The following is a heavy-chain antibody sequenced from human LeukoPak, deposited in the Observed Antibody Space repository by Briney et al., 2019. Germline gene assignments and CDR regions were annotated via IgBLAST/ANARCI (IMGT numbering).Heavy chain of an antibody. V-gene: IGHV1-8*01. CDR2: MNPNSGNT. Sequence: ASVNVSCKASVYTFTSYDFHWVRQATGQGLDWMGWMNPNSGNTGYLQKFQGRVTMTSNTSIHTAYIELSSLRSEDTAVYYCASRDYYGSGNYYYMDVWGKGTTVTVSS. CDR3: ASRDYYGSGNYYYMDV. J-gene: IGHJ6*03. D-gene: IGHD3-10*01. CDR1: VYTFTSYD.